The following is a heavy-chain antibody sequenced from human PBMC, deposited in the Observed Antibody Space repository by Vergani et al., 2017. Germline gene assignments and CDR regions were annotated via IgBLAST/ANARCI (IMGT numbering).Heavy chain of an antibody. J-gene: IGHJ6*02. D-gene: IGHD3-10*01. CDR2: IHHSGDT. CDR3: ARHRGSGCFFPSSYFYGKYV. V-gene: IGHV4-38-2*01. Sequence: QVQLQESGPGLVKPSETLTLTCDVSDSSIMTNPYWGWFRQSPGKGLEWIGCIHHSGDTHYNSSLKSRVSISIVSSSKFSLSLSSVTAADTAIYYCARHRGSGCFFPSSYFYGKYVWGHGTTVTVSS. CDR1: DSSIMTNPY.